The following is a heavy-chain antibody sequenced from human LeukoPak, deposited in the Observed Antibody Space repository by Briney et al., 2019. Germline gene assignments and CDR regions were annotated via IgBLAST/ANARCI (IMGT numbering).Heavy chain of an antibody. CDR1: GGSFSGYY. V-gene: IGHV4-34*01. J-gene: IGHJ4*02. Sequence: SETLSLTCAVYGGSFSGYYCSWIRQPPGKGLEWIGEINHSGSTNYNPSLKSRVTISVDTSKNQFSLKLSSVTAADTAVYYCARGLSGSYYRTLDYWGQGNLVTVSS. CDR3: ARGLSGSYYRTLDY. D-gene: IGHD1-26*01. CDR2: INHSGST.